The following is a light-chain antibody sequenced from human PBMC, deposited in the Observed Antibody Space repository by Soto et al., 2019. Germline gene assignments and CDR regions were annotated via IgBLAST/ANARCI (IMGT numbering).Light chain of an antibody. CDR3: QQFGSSSWT. V-gene: IGKV3-20*01. J-gene: IGKJ1*01. CDR2: AAS. CDR1: QSVSSSY. Sequence: EIMLTQSPGTLSLSPGERATLSCRASQSVSSSYLAWYQQKPGQAPRLLISAASNRATGIPDRFSGSGSGTDFTLTISRLEPEDFAVYYCQQFGSSSWTFGQGTKVEIK.